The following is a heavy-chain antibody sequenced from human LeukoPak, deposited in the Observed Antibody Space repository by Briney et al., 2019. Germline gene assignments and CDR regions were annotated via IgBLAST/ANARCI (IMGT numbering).Heavy chain of an antibody. V-gene: IGHV4-61*02. Sequence: PSQTLSLTCTVSGGSISSGSYYWSWIRQPAGKGLEWIGRIYTSGSTNYNPSLKSRVTISVDTSKNQFSLKLSSVTAADTAVYYCARGVVPATKIDYWGQGTLVTVSS. D-gene: IGHD2-2*01. CDR2: IYTSGST. CDR1: GGSISSGSYY. CDR3: ARGVVPATKIDY. J-gene: IGHJ4*02.